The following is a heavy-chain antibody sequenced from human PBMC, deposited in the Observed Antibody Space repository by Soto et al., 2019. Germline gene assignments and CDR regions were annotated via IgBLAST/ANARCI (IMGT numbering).Heavy chain of an antibody. CDR3: ARPCSDTSCYDH. CDR2: ISTTSATI. J-gene: IGHJ4*02. CDR1: GFVFSDYS. V-gene: IGHV3-48*01. Sequence: GGSLRLSCAASGFVFSDYSMNWFGQAPGEGLEWVSYISTTSATIYYADSVQGRFTISRDNAKNSLDLQMNSLRAEDTAVYYCARPCSDTSCYDHWGQGTLVTVS. D-gene: IGHD2-2*01.